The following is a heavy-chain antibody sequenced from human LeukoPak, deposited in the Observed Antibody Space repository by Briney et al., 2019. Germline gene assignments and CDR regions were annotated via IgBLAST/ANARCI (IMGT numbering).Heavy chain of an antibody. V-gene: IGHV3-11*05. CDR3: ARGHYGLDV. Sequence: AGGSLRLSCAASGFTFSDHYMSWIRQAPGTGLEWVSYISTSSSHTDYADSVKGRFTISRDDAKDSLFLQMNSLRAEDTAVYYCARGHYGLDVWGQGITVTVSS. CDR1: GFTFSDHY. CDR2: ISTSSSHT. J-gene: IGHJ6*02.